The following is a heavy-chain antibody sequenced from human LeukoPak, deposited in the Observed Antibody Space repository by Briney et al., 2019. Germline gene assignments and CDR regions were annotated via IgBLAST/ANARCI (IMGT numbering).Heavy chain of an antibody. V-gene: IGHV1-46*01. Sequence: ASVKVSCKASGYTFTSYYMHWVRQAPGQGLEWMGIINPSGGSTSYAQKFQGRVTMTRDMSTSRVYMELSSLRSEDTAVYYCAGGGDGDYYYYYYMDVWGKGTTVTVSS. J-gene: IGHJ6*03. D-gene: IGHD4-17*01. CDR2: INPSGGST. CDR3: AGGGDGDYYYYYYMDV. CDR1: GYTFTSYY.